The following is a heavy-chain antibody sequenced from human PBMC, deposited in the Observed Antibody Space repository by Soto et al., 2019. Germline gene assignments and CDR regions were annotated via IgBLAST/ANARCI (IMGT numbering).Heavy chain of an antibody. CDR1: GFTVSSNY. J-gene: IGHJ4*02. CDR3: ARDGPLNYFDY. CDR2: IYSGGST. Sequence: ESGGGLVQPGGSLRLSCAASGFTVSSNYMSWVRQAPGKGLEWVSVIYSGGSTYYADSVKGRFTISRDNSKNTLYLQMNSLRAEDTAVYYCARDGPLNYFDYWGQGTLVTVSS. V-gene: IGHV3-66*01.